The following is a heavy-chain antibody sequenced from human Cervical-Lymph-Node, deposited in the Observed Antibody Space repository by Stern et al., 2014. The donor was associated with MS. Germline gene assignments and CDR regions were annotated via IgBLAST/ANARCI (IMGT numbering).Heavy chain of an antibody. CDR2: IYYSGRN. CDR3: ARMKTGLRENRGFDF. CDR1: GDSINSGDFH. J-gene: IGHJ4*02. V-gene: IGHV4-30-4*01. Sequence: QVQLQESGPGLVKPSETLSLTCTVSGDSINSGDFHWSWVRQSPGKGLAWIGYIYYSGRNYNNPSLKSRVTMSIDTSTNQFSLTLTSVTAADTALYYCARMKTGLRENRGFDFWGQGTQVTVSS. D-gene: IGHD4-17*01.